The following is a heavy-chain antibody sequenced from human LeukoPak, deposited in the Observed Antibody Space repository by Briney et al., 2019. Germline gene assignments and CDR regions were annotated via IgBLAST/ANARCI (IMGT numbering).Heavy chain of an antibody. CDR3: AKAPLPAAPFDY. CDR1: GFTFSTYA. J-gene: IGHJ4*02. Sequence: GGSLRLSCEASGFTFSTYAMSWVRRAPGKGLEWVSTISRSGASTYYADSVKGRFTISRDNSKNTLYLQMNSLRVEDTAVYYCAKAPLPAAPFDYWGQGTLVTVSS. D-gene: IGHD2-2*01. CDR2: ISRSGAST. V-gene: IGHV3-23*01.